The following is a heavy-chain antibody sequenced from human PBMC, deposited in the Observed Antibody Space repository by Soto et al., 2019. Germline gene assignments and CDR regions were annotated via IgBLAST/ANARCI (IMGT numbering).Heavy chain of an antibody. CDR1: GYTFTSYD. CDR2: MNPNSGNT. J-gene: IGHJ4*02. CDR3: ARTLYGDNVDY. V-gene: IGHV1-8*01. D-gene: IGHD4-17*01. Sequence: QVQLLQSGAEVKKPGASVKVSCKASGYTFTSYDINWVRQAPGQGREWMGWMNPNSGNTGYAQKFQGRVTMTRNTSISTAYMELSSLISEDAAVYYCARTLYGDNVDYWGQGTLVTVSS.